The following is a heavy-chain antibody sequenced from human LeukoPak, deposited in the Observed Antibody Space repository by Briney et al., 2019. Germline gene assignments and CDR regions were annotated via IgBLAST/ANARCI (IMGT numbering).Heavy chain of an antibody. CDR1: GGSISSYY. CDR2: IYYSGSI. J-gene: IGHJ6*03. D-gene: IGHD6-13*01. V-gene: IGHV4-59*12. CDR3: AREVSSSWYDYYYMDV. Sequence: SETLSLTCTVSGGSISSYYWSWIRQPPGKGLEWIGYIYYSGSINYNPSLKSRVTISVDTSKNQFSLKLSSVTAADTAVYYCAREVSSSWYDYYYMDVWGKGTTVTVSS.